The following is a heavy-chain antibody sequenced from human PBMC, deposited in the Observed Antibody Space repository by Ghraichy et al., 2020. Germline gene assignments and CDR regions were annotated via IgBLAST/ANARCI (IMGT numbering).Heavy chain of an antibody. Sequence: GGSLRLSCAASGFTFSSYAMNWVRQAPGKGLEWLAAIGGSGGSTNFADSVRGRFTISRDNSKNTVYLQINSLRVEDTAVYYCAKDGRGSGTHCDYWGQGTLVTVSS. V-gene: IGHV3-23*01. CDR1: GFTFSSYA. CDR3: AKDGRGSGTHCDY. D-gene: IGHD3-10*01. CDR2: IGGSGGST. J-gene: IGHJ4*02.